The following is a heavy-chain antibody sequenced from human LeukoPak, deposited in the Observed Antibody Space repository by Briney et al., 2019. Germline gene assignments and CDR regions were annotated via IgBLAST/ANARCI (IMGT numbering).Heavy chain of an antibody. CDR1: GFTFGSYS. Sequence: GGSLRLSCAASGFTFGSYSMNWVSQAPGKGLEWVSSISSSSSYIYYADSVKGRFTISRDNAKNSLYLQMNSLRAEDTAVYYCAPAARYDAYWGQGTLVTVSS. V-gene: IGHV3-21*01. CDR3: APAARYDAY. D-gene: IGHD6-6*01. J-gene: IGHJ4*02. CDR2: ISSSSSYI.